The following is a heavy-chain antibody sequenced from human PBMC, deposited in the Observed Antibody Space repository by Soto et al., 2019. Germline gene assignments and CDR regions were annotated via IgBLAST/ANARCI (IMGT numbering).Heavy chain of an antibody. J-gene: IGHJ6*02. D-gene: IGHD6-13*01. CDR1: GGTFSSYA. CDR2: IIPIFGTA. CDR3: AREGAAAAGSGVKLGHYYYGMDV. Sequence: ASVKVSCKASGGTFSSYAISWVRQAPGQGLEWMGGIIPIFGTANYAQKFQGRVTITADESTSTAYMELSSLRSEDTAVYYCAREGAAAAGSGVKLGHYYYGMDVWGQGTTVTVSS. V-gene: IGHV1-69*13.